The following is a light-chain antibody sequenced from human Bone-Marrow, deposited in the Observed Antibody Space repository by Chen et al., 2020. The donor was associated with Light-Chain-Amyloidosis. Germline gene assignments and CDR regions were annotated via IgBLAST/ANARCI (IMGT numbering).Light chain of an antibody. CDR2: KAS. V-gene: IGKV1-5*03. CDR3: QQYNSYPWT. CDR1: QSISSW. J-gene: IGKJ1*01. Sequence: DIQMTQSPSTLSASVGDRVTITCRASQSISSWLAWYQQKPGKAPKLLIYKASSLESGVPSRFSVSGSGTEFTLTISSLQPDDFATYYCQQYNSYPWTFGQGTKVESK.